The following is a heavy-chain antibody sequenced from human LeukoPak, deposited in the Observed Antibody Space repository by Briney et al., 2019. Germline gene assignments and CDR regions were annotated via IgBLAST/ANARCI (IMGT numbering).Heavy chain of an antibody. D-gene: IGHD6-6*01. Sequence: ASVKVSCKASGYTVNTYGITWVRQAPGQGLEWVGWLSPYSGNTNYAQKVQDRVIMTTDTSTSTAYMELRSLRSDDTAMYFCTRVGGYSPSSTGGNAFDIWGQGTMVTVSS. CDR1: GYTVNTYG. CDR3: TRVGGYSPSSTGGNAFDI. V-gene: IGHV1-18*01. J-gene: IGHJ3*02. CDR2: LSPYSGNT.